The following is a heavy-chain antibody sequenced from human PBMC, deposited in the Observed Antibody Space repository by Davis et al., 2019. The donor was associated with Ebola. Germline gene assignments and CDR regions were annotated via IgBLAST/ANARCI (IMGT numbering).Heavy chain of an antibody. D-gene: IGHD1-14*01. J-gene: IGHJ5*01. V-gene: IGHV4-4*02. CDR3: ARGNLNCFDS. Sequence: SETLSLTCDVSGGSFGSGFWWSWVRQTPGKGLEWIGEIRDSGTSNYNLSLKSRVTISVDKSKNQFSLKLSSVTAADTAVYYCARGNLNCFDSWGQGTLVTVSS. CDR2: IRDSGTS. CDR1: GGSFGSGFW.